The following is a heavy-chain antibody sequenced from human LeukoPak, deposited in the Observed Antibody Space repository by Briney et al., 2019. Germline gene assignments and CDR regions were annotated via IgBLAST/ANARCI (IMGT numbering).Heavy chain of an antibody. Sequence: GGSLRLSCAASGFTFSSYWMSWARQAPGKGLEWVASTNHNGNVNYYVDSVKGRFTISRDNAKNSPYLQMSNLRAEDTAVYFCARGGGLDVWGQGATVTVSS. D-gene: IGHD3-16*01. CDR2: TNHNGNVN. CDR1: GFTFSSYW. V-gene: IGHV3-7*03. J-gene: IGHJ6*02. CDR3: ARGGGLDV.